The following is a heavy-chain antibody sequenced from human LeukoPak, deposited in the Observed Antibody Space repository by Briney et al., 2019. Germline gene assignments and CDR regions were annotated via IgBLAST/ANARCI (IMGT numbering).Heavy chain of an antibody. CDR3: AKVVAGYYDSSVGAFDI. CDR2: ISGSGGST. V-gene: IGHV3-23*01. CDR1: GFTFSSYG. J-gene: IGHJ3*02. Sequence: PGGSLRLSCAASGFTFSSYGVSWVRQAPGKGLEWVSAISGSGGSTYYADSVKGRFTISRDNSKNTLYLQMNSLRAEDTAVYYCAKVVAGYYDSSVGAFDIWGQGTMVTVSS. D-gene: IGHD3-22*01.